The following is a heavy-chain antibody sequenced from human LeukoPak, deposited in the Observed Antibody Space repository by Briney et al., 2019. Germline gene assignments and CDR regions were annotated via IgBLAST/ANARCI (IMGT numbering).Heavy chain of an antibody. CDR3: AKSVGIIRRGAFDI. CDR2: ISGSGATT. Sequence: AESLRLSCAASGFTFSTYAMSWVRQAQGKGLEWVSGISGSGATTYYADSAKGRFTISRDNSKNTLYVQMNSLRAEDTAVYYCAKSVGIIRRGAFDIWGQGTMVTVSS. D-gene: IGHD3-10*01. V-gene: IGHV3-23*01. CDR1: GFTFSTYA. J-gene: IGHJ3*02.